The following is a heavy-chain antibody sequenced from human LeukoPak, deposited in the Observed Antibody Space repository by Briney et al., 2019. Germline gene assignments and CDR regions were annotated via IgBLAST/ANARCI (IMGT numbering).Heavy chain of an antibody. J-gene: IGHJ4*02. CDR1: GFTVSSNY. CDR3: ARGTVSGYGLYYFDY. CDR2: IYTGGST. Sequence: GGSLRLSCAASGFTVSSNYMSWVRQAPGKGLEWVSVIYTGGSTYFADSVKGRFTISRDNSKNTLYLQMNSLRAEDTAVYYCARGTVSGYGLYYFDYWGQGTLVTVSS. V-gene: IGHV3-53*01. D-gene: IGHD3-22*01.